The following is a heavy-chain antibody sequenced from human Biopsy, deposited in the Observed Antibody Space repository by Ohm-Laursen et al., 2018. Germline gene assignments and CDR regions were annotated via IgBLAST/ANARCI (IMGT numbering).Heavy chain of an antibody. CDR3: ARFPLGAYDDSGSYRAVEHWYFDL. CDR2: IITVSETA. V-gene: IGHV1-69*01. Sequence: SSVKVSCKASGGAFTNYAINWVRQAPGHGLEWMGGIITVSETAGYAERFQGRVTITADVTTTTAYMELSSLRSEDTAIYYCARFPLGAYDDSGSYRAVEHWYFDLWGRGTLVTVSS. J-gene: IGHJ2*01. CDR1: GGAFTNYA. D-gene: IGHD3-22*01.